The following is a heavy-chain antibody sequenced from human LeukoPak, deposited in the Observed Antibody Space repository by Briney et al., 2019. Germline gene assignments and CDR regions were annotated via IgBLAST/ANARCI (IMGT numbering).Heavy chain of an antibody. CDR3: AKDPGLLWFGEYPGGEGY. V-gene: IGHV3-11*01. CDR2: ISSSGSTI. J-gene: IGHJ4*02. D-gene: IGHD3-10*01. Sequence: SGGSLRLSCATSGFTFSDYYMSWIRQAPGKGLEWVSYISSSGSTIYYADSVKGRFTISRDNSKNTLYLQMNSLRAEDTAVYYCAKDPGLLWFGEYPGGEGYWGQGTLVTVSS. CDR1: GFTFSDYY.